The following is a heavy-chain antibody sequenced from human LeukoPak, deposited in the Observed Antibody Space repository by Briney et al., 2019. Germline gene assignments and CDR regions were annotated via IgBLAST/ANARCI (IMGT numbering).Heavy chain of an antibody. D-gene: IGHD6-6*01. V-gene: IGHV1-2*02. Sequence: GASVKVSCKASGYTFTDYYMHWVRQAPGQGLEWMGWINPNSGGTNSAQKFQGRVTMTRDTSIATAFLDLSRLTFDDTAVYYCARRFRDSSSYDLDYWGQGTLVTVSS. J-gene: IGHJ4*02. CDR1: GYTFTDYY. CDR3: ARRFRDSSSYDLDY. CDR2: INPNSGGT.